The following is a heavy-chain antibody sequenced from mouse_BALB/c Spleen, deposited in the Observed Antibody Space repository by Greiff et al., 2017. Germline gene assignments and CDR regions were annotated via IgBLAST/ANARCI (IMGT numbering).Heavy chain of an antibody. CDR3: ARRGKTGTYYYAMDY. J-gene: IGHJ4*01. CDR1: GYTFTSYW. D-gene: IGHD4-1*01. Sequence: QVQLQQPGAELVKPGASVKLSCKASGYTFTSYWMHWVKQRPGQGLEWIGEIDPSDSYTNYNQKFKGKATLTVDKSSSTAYMQLSSLTSEDSAVYYCARRGKTGTYYYAMDYWGQGTSVTVSS. CDR2: IDPSDSYT. V-gene: IGHV1-69*02.